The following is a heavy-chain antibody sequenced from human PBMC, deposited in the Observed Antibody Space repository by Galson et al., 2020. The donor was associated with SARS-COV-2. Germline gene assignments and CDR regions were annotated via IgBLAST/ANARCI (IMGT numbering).Heavy chain of an antibody. CDR2: IYILGTT. J-gene: IGHJ6*02. Sequence: GGSLRLSCAVSGVTANSNYMTWVRQAPGKGLEWVSTIYILGTTYYADSIKGRFTISRDNSNNTLYLQMDSLTTEDTAVYYCARDSIYGSGMDVCGQGTAVTVSS. CDR3: ARDSIYGSGMDV. CDR1: GVTANSNY. D-gene: IGHD4-17*01. V-gene: IGHV3-66*01.